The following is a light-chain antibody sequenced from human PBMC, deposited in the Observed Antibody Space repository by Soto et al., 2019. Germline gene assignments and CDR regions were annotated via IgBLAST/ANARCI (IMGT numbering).Light chain of an antibody. CDR3: QQSYSEAT. V-gene: IGKV1-39*01. Sequence: DIQMTQSPSSLSASVGDRVTITCRASQSISSYLNWYQQKPGKAPKLLIYAASSLQSGVPSRFSGSGSGTDFTLTISSLQPEDFATYYCQQSYSEATFGPGTKVDIK. CDR1: QSISSY. J-gene: IGKJ3*01. CDR2: AAS.